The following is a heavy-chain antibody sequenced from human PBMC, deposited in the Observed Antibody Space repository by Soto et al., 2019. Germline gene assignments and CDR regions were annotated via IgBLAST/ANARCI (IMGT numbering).Heavy chain of an antibody. V-gene: IGHV4-39*01. D-gene: IGHD6-19*01. CDR3: ARHKTGYSGGSQFDP. Sequence: PXATLELTCTFSGGCVSSGKVWCWFRQPPGKGLEWTGNLYYNGNTYYNPSLKSRVTISVDTSKNQFSLKLNSVTAADTAVYYCARHKTGYSGGSQFDPWGQGTLVTVSS. CDR2: LYYNGNT. J-gene: IGHJ5*02. CDR1: GGCVSSGKV.